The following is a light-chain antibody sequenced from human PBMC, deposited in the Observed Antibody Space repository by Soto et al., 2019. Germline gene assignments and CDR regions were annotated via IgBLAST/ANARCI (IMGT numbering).Light chain of an antibody. Sequence: QSALTQPASVSGSPGQSITISCTGTSSDIGRYDYVSWYQRFPGKAPKLMIYRVINRPSGVSDRFSGSKSGNSASLSISGLQPEDEASYFCGSYTSATTWVFGGGTKVTVL. V-gene: IGLV2-14*03. CDR2: RVI. CDR1: SSDIGRYDY. J-gene: IGLJ3*02. CDR3: GSYTSATTWV.